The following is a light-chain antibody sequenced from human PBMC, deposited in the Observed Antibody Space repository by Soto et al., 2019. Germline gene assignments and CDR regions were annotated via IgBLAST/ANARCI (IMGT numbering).Light chain of an antibody. CDR2: HAS. J-gene: IGKJ1*01. V-gene: IGKV1-5*01. Sequence: DFQITQSPSTLSASVGDRVTITCRASQNIRSRLAWFQQKPGKAPKLLIYHASTLESGVPSRFSGSGSGTEFSLTISSLQPDDFATYYCQQYNTYSFGQGTKV. CDR3: QQYNTYS. CDR1: QNIRSR.